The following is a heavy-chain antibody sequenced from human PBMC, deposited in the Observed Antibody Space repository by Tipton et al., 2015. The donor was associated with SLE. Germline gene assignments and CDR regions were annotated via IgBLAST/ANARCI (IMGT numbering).Heavy chain of an antibody. CDR3: ARTSHEGFDP. V-gene: IGHV3-7*03. Sequence: SLRLSCAASGFPFSTYWMSWVRQAPGKGLEWVANINPGGTEKFYVDSVKGRFTISRDNAKNSLFLQMNSLGPEDTALYHCARTSHEGFDPWGQGTLVTVSS. J-gene: IGHJ5*02. CDR2: INPGGTEK. D-gene: IGHD6-6*01. CDR1: GFPFSTYW.